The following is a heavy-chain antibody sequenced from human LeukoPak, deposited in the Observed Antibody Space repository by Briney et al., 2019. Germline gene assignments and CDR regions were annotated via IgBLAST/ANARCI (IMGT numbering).Heavy chain of an antibody. CDR2: IKHDGSGK. CDR1: GFTLSNYW. Sequence: PGGSLRLSCAASGFTLSNYWVSWVRQAPGEGLEWVANIKHDGSGKYYADSVKGRFTISRDSAKNSLFLQMNSLRAEDTAVYYCARNRGADYWGQGTLVTVSS. V-gene: IGHV3-7*01. CDR3: ARNRGADY. D-gene: IGHD3-10*01. J-gene: IGHJ4*02.